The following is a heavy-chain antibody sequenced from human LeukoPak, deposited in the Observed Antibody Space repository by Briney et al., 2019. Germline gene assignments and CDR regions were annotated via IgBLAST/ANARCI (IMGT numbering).Heavy chain of an antibody. D-gene: IGHD6-13*01. CDR1: GFTFGNYG. CDR2: ISYDGKEK. Sequence: GGSLRLSCAASGFTFGNYGMHWVRQAPDKGLEWVAVISYDGKEKHYGDSAKGRFSISRDDSKSTLYLQMNSLRAEDTALYYCARDEHHLVQGYYFDYWGQGTLVTVSS. J-gene: IGHJ4*02. CDR3: ARDEHHLVQGYYFDY. V-gene: IGHV3-30*03.